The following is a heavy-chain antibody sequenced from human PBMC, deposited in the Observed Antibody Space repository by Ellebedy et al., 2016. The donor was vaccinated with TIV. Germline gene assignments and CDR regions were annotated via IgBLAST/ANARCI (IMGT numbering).Heavy chain of an antibody. V-gene: IGHV1-46*01. CDR3: ARAHPSSVYYPFDY. Sequence: ASVKVSXXASGYTFTSYYMHWVRQAPGQGLEWMGIINPSGGSTSYAQKFQGRVTMTTDTSTSTAYMELRSLRSDDTAVYYCARAHPSSVYYPFDYWGQGTLVTVSS. CDR2: INPSGGST. D-gene: IGHD3-22*01. CDR1: GYTFTSYY. J-gene: IGHJ4*02.